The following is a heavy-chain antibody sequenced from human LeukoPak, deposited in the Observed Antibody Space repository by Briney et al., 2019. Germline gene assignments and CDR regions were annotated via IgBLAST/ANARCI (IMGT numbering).Heavy chain of an antibody. J-gene: IGHJ4*02. CDR3: AYYYYDSSGYYGFDY. CDR1: GFTFSSYA. D-gene: IGHD3-22*01. V-gene: IGHV3-23*01. CDR2: ISGSGGST. Sequence: GGSLRLSCAASGFTFSSYAMSRVRQAPGKGLEWVSAISGSGGSTYYADSVKGRFTISRDNSKNTLYLQMNSLRAEDTAVYYCAYYYYDSSGYYGFDYWGQGTLVTVSS.